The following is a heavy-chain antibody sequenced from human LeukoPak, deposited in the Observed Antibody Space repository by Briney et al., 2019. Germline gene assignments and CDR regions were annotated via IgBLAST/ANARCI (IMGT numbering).Heavy chain of an antibody. J-gene: IGHJ4*02. CDR1: GFTFSSYW. CDR3: AKEGGGTYYYDSSGYFYNH. Sequence: GGSLRLSCAASGFTFSSYWMSWVRQAPGKGLEWVANIEQDGSEKDYVDSVKGGFTISRDKAKNSLYLQMNSLRAEDTAVYYCAKEGGGTYYYDSSGYFYNHWGQGTLVTVSS. V-gene: IGHV3-7*03. D-gene: IGHD3-22*01. CDR2: IEQDGSEK.